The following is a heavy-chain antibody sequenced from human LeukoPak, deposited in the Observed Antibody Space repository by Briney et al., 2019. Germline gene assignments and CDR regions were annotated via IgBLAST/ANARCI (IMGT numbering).Heavy chain of an antibody. V-gene: IGHV5-51*01. D-gene: IGHD6-19*01. J-gene: IGHJ4*02. CDR1: GYSLNSFW. CDR3: ARRIGSGWYDY. Sequence: GESLKISCKASGYSLNSFWIGWVRQTPGKGLEWMGIIYPGDSETRYSPSFQGQVTISADKSISTANLQWSSLKASDTAMYYCARRIGSGWYDYWGQGTLVTVSS. CDR2: IYPGDSET.